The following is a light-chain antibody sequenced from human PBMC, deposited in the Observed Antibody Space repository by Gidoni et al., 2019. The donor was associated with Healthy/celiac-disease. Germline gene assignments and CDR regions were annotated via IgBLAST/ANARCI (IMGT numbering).Light chain of an antibody. V-gene: IGKV3-20*01. CDR3: QQYGSSPVT. Sequence: DIVLTQSPGTLSLSPGERATLSCRASQSVSSSYVAWYQQKPGQAPRLLIYCASSRANGIPDRFSGSGSGTDFTLTISRLEPEDFAVYYCQQYGSSPVTFGGGTKVEIK. CDR1: QSVSSSY. CDR2: CAS. J-gene: IGKJ4*01.